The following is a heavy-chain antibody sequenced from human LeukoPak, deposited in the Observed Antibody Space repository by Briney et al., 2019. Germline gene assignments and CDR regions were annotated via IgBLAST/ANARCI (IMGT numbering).Heavy chain of an antibody. CDR1: GHSISSGDNY. CDR3: ARASFSYDINGWVPFDY. CDR2: IYTSGST. D-gene: IGHD3-22*01. Sequence: PSETLSLTCTVSGHSISSGDNYWSWIRQPAGKGLGWIGRIYTSGSTNYNPSLKSRVTISGDTSKNQFSLRLSSVTAADTALYYWARASFSYDINGWVPFDYWGGGTLVAVAS. V-gene: IGHV4-61*02. J-gene: IGHJ4*02.